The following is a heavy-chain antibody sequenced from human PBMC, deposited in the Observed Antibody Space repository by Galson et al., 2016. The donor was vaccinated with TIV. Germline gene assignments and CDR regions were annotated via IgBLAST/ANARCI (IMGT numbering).Heavy chain of an antibody. CDR3: SSASHLVPTVHHY. J-gene: IGHJ4*02. Sequence: SVKVSCKASGGTFNSYDISWLRQVPGQGFEWMGRINPAVGLTKYAQRFQGKITITPAYMELSSLRSEDTAVYYCSSASHLVPTVHHYWGQGTLVTVSS. V-gene: IGHV1-69*04. D-gene: IGHD3-3*02. CDR1: GGTFNSYD. CDR2: INPAVGLT.